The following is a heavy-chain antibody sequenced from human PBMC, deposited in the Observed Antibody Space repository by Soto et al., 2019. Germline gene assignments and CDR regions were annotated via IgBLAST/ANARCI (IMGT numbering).Heavy chain of an antibody. D-gene: IGHD2-15*01. J-gene: IGHJ4*02. CDR3: AADWACGSCFCIY. V-gene: IGHV1-18*01. CDR1: GYTLTNYA. Sequence: QVQLVQSAAEVKKPGASVKVSCKASGYTLTNYAISSVRQAPGQGPEWMGWINTCNGNSNYAQKFQGRVTMTTDTSTNTAYMELRILTSDGTDVYYCAADWACGSCFCIYWGQGTLVTVSS. CDR2: INTCNGNS.